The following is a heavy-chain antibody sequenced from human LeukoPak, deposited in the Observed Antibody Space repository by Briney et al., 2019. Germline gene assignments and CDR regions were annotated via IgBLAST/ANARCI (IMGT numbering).Heavy chain of an antibody. CDR3: ARDTGRAFDI. D-gene: IGHD4-17*01. CDR1: GLTFSGYW. CDR2: VKSDASST. Sequence: GGSLRLSCAASGLTFSGYWMYWVRQAPGKGLVWVSGVKSDASSTYYADSVKGRFTISRDNAKNTLYLQMNSLRAEDTAVYYCARDTGRAFDIWGQGTMVTVSS. J-gene: IGHJ3*02. V-gene: IGHV3-74*01.